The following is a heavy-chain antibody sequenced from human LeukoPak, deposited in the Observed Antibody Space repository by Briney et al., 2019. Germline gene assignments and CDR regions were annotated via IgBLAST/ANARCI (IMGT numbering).Heavy chain of an antibody. V-gene: IGHV3-30-3*01. CDR3: ARGWFGDA. CDR1: GFTFRSHA. D-gene: IGHD3-10*01. J-gene: IGHJ5*02. Sequence: GGSLRLSCAASGFTFRSHAMHWVRQAPGKGLEWVIVISSDGTNKYYADSVKGRFTVSRDNAKNSLYLQMNSLRGDDTAVYYCARGWFGDAWGQGILVTVSS. CDR2: ISSDGTNK.